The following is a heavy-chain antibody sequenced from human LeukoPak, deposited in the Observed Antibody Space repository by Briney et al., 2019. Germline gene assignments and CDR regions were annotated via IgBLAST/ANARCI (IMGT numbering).Heavy chain of an antibody. D-gene: IGHD6-6*01. V-gene: IGHV3-21*01. CDR2: ISSSSSYI. CDR3: ARDWGSSSDGTFFDY. Sequence: GGSLRLSCAASGFSFSSYSMNWVRQAPGKGLEWVSSISSSSSYIYYADSVKGRFTISRDNAKNSLYLQMNSLRAEDTAVYYCARDWGSSSDGTFFDYWGQGTLGTGSS. J-gene: IGHJ4*02. CDR1: GFSFSSYS.